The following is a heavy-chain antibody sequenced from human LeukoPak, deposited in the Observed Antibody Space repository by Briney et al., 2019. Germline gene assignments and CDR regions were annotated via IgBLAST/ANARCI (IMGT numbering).Heavy chain of an antibody. V-gene: IGHV3-23*01. CDR2: ISGSGGST. CDR3: AKEAYIAVAGIIDY. D-gene: IGHD6-19*01. Sequence: TGGSLRLSCAASGSTFTNYAMTWVRQAPGKGLEWVSAISGSGGSTYYADSVKGRFSISRDNSKNTLYLQMNSLRVEDTAVYYCAKEAYIAVAGIIDYWGQGALVTVSS. CDR1: GSTFTNYA. J-gene: IGHJ4*02.